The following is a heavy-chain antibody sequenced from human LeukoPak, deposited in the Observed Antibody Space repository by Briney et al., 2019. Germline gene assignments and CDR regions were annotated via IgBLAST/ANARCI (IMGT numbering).Heavy chain of an antibody. CDR3: AKDEIGAVAGLIDY. J-gene: IGHJ4*02. D-gene: IGHD6-19*01. Sequence: PGRSLRLSCAASGFTFSSYGMYWVRQAPGKGLEWVALISYDGSNKYYADSVKGRFTISRDNSKNTLYLQMNSLRAEDTAAYYCAKDEIGAVAGLIDYWGQGTLVTVSS. V-gene: IGHV3-30*18. CDR2: ISYDGSNK. CDR1: GFTFSSYG.